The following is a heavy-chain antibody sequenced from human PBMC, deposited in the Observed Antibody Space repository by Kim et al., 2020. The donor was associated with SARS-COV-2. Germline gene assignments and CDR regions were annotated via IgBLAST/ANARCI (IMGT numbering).Heavy chain of an antibody. CDR1: GFTFSSYA. J-gene: IGHJ5*02. D-gene: IGHD3-22*01. Sequence: GGSLRLSCAASGFTFSSYAMSWVRQAPGKGLEWVSAISGSGGSTYYADSVKGRFTISRDNSKNTLYLQMNSLRAEDTAVYYCAKGIYYYDSSDWFDPWGQGTLVTVSS. CDR2: ISGSGGST. V-gene: IGHV3-23*01. CDR3: AKGIYYYDSSDWFDP.